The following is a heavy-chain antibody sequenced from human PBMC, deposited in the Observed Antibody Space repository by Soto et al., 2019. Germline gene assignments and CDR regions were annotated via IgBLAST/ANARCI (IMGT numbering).Heavy chain of an antibody. CDR2: INPNSGGT. D-gene: IGHD3-9*01. V-gene: IGHV1-2*02. Sequence: ASVKVSCKASGYTFTGYYMHWVRQAPGQGLEWMGWINPNSGGTNYAQKFQGRVTMTRDTSLSTAYMELSRLRSDDTAVYYCARITLRYFVIYGMDVWGQGTTVTVSS. CDR3: ARITLRYFVIYGMDV. J-gene: IGHJ6*02. CDR1: GYTFTGYY.